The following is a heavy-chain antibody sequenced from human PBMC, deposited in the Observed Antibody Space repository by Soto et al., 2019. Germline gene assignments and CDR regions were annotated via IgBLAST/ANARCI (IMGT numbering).Heavy chain of an antibody. CDR2: IYYSGST. V-gene: IGHV4-61*01. CDR1: GGSVSSDSYY. D-gene: IGHD2-21*01. J-gene: IGHJ5*02. CDR3: AYCDRGGWFDP. Sequence: QVQLQESGPGLVKPSETLSLTCTVSGGSVSSDSYYWSWIRQPPGKGLEWIGYIYYSGSTNYNPSLKSRVTISVDTSKNQFSLTLSSVTAADTAVYYCAYCDRGGWFDPWGQGTLVTVSS.